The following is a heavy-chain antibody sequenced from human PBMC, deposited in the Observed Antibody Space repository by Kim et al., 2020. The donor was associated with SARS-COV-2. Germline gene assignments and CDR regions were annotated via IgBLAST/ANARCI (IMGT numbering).Heavy chain of an antibody. D-gene: IGHD6-19*01. J-gene: IGHJ6*02. CDR3: AKELTGIAVAGTGHSYWSLVYYYGMDA. V-gene: IGHV3-9*01. CDR1: GFTFDDYA. Sequence: GGSLRLSCAASGFTFDDYAMHWVRQAPGKGLEWVSGISWNGGSIGYADSVKGRLTISRDNAKNSLYLQMNSLRAEDTALYYCAKELTGIAVAGTGHSYWSLVYYYGMDAWGPGTTVTVSS. CDR2: ISWNGGSI.